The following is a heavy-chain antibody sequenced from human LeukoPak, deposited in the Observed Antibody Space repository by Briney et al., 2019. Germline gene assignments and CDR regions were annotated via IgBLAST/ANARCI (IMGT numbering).Heavy chain of an antibody. V-gene: IGHV1-69*04. D-gene: IGHD4-17*01. Sequence: ASVKVSCKASGGTFSSYAISWVRQAPGQGLEWMGRIIPILGIANYAQKFQGRVTITADKSTSTAYMELSSLRSEDTAVYYCAKTMTTVTTEEDLLDYWGQGTLVTVSS. CDR1: GGTFSSYA. J-gene: IGHJ4*02. CDR3: AKTMTTVTTEEDLLDY. CDR2: IIPILGIA.